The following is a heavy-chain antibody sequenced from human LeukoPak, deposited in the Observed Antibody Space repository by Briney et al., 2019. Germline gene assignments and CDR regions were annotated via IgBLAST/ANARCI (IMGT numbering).Heavy chain of an antibody. J-gene: IGHJ6*02. CDR2: TYYRSKWYN. CDR3: ARDQDGMDV. Sequence: SQTLSLTCAISGDSVSSYIAAWTWIRQSPSRGLEWLGRTYYRSKWYNDYAVSVKSRLTINPDTSKNQFSLQLNSVTPEDAAVYYCARDQDGMDVWGQGTTVTVSS. V-gene: IGHV6-1*01. CDR1: GDSVSSYIAA.